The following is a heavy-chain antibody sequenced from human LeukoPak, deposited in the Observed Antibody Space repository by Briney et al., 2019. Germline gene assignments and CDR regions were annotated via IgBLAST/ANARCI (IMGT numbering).Heavy chain of an antibody. V-gene: IGHV4-34*01. CDR1: GGSFSGHY. CDR3: ARGQPRNFDSSGYYSGGFDDYDF. Sequence: SETLSLTCAVNGGSFSGHYWSWIRQPPGKGLEWIGEINQSGSAKYNPSLKSRVTISVHLSKTEFSLELNSVTAADTAVYYCARGQPRNFDSSGYYSGGFDDYDFWGQGTLVTVSS. CDR2: INQSGSA. D-gene: IGHD3-22*01. J-gene: IGHJ4*02.